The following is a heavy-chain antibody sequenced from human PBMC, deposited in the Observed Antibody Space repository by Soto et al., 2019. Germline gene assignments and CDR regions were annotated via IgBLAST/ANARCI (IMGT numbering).Heavy chain of an antibody. V-gene: IGHV3-15*01. J-gene: IGHJ6*02. D-gene: IGHD3-22*01. CDR2: IKSKSDGETT. CDR3: TTGLTYYYDSSGYYWAGGMDV. CDR1: GFTFSNAW. Sequence: EVQLVESGGGLVKPGGSLRLSCAASGFTFSNAWMNWVRQAPGKGLEWVGRIKSKSDGETTDYAAPVKGRFTISRDDSKNTLSLQMNSLKTEDTAVYYCTTGLTYYYDSSGYYWAGGMDVWGQGITVPVSS.